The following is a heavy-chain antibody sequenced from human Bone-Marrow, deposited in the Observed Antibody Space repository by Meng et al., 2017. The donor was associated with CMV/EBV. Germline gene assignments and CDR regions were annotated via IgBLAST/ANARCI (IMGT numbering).Heavy chain of an antibody. CDR1: GFTVSSDD. V-gene: IGHV3-30*02. Sequence: GESLKISCAASGFTVSSDDMHWVRQAPGKGLEWAAFIRFDGGSTNYADSVKGRFTISRDNSKNTLYLQMNSLRAEDTAVYYCARVRHGGHLRYRDFDFWGQGTLVTVSS. CDR3: ARVRHGGHLRYRDFDF. J-gene: IGHJ4*02. D-gene: IGHD3-16*01. CDR2: IRFDGGST.